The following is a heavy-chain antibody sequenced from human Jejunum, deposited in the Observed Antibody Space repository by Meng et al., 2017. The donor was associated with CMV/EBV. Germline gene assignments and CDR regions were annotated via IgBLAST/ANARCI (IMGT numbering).Heavy chain of an antibody. CDR1: GGTFSTYA. CDR3: TKVPWGFPFDF. CDR2: IISKLGTA. J-gene: IGHJ3*01. Sequence: KLSGGTFSTYAVSWVRQAPGQGLEWVGGIISKLGTANYAQKCQGRVTITTDESTSTAYMELGSLRSEDTAVYYCTKVPWGFPFDFWGQGTVVTVSS. V-gene: IGHV1-69*05. D-gene: IGHD3-16*01.